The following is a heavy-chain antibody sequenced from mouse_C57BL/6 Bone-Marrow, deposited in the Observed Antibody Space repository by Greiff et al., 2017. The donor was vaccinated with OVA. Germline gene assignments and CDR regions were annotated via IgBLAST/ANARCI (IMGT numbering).Heavy chain of an antibody. CDR2: IYPGSGNT. CDR3: ENYGAMDY. V-gene: IGHV1-76*01. D-gene: IGHD1-1*01. CDR1: GYTFTDYY. J-gene: IGHJ4*01. Sequence: QVQLKESGAELVRPGASVKLSCKASGYTFTDYYINWVKQRPGQGLEWIARIYPGSGNTYYNEKFKGKATLTAEKSSSTAYMQLSSLTSEDSAVYFCENYGAMDYWGQGTSVTVSS.